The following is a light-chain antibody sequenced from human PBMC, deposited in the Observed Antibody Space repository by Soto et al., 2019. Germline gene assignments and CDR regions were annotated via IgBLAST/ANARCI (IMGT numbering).Light chain of an antibody. CDR3: QHYGNSSGT. CDR1: QSVARSY. V-gene: IGKV3-20*01. CDR2: DTT. Sequence: EVVLTQSPATLSLSPGERATLSCRASQSVARSYLDWYQQRPGQAPRLLIYDTTSRATDIPHRFSGSGSGKDFTFTINRLEPEDFAVYYCQHYGNSSGTFGRRTKVEIK. J-gene: IGKJ1*01.